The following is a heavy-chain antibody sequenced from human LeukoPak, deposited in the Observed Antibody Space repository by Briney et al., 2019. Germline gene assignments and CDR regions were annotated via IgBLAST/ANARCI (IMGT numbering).Heavy chain of an antibody. J-gene: IGHJ5*02. CDR1: GGSISSYY. D-gene: IGHD4-17*01. V-gene: IGHV4-59*08. Sequence: SETLSLTCTVSGGSISSYYWSWIRQPPGKGLEWIGYIYYSGSTNYNPSLKSRVTISVDTSKNQFSLKLTSVTAADTAVYYCARQSGDYASNNWFDPWGQGTLVTVSS. CDR2: IYYSGST. CDR3: ARQSGDYASNNWFDP.